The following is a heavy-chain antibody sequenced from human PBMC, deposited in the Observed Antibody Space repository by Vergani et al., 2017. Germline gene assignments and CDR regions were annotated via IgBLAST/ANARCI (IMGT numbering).Heavy chain of an antibody. J-gene: IGHJ4*02. V-gene: IGHV3-23*01. CDR3: ARGRGGQQLVYY. Sequence: EVQLLESGGALVQPGGSLRLSCAASGFTFSSYAMSWVRQAPGKGLEWVSAISGSGGSTYYADSVKGRFTIARDNSKNARYLQMNSLRAEDTAVYYCARGRGGQQLVYYWGQGTLVTVSS. CDR1: GFTFSSYA. D-gene: IGHD6-13*01. CDR2: ISGSGGST.